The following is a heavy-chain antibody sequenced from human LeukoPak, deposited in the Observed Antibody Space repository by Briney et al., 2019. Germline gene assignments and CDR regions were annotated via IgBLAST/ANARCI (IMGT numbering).Heavy chain of an antibody. Sequence: PGGSLRLSCAASGFTFSSYGMHWVRQAPGKGLEWVEVISYDGSNKYYADSVKGRFTISRDNSKNTLYLQMNSLRAEDTAVYYCARDLSGDLWFEELSYGMDVWGQGTTVTVSS. V-gene: IGHV3-30*03. CDR3: ARDLSGDLWFEELSYGMDV. J-gene: IGHJ6*02. CDR2: ISYDGSNK. D-gene: IGHD3-10*01. CDR1: GFTFSSYG.